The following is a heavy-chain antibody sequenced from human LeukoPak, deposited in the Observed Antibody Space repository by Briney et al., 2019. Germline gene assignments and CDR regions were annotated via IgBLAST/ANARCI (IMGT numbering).Heavy chain of an antibody. CDR1: GYSFTSHG. Sequence: ASVKVSCKASGYSFTSHGISWVRQAPGEGLEWMGWISAYNGNTNYAQKLQGRVTMTTDTSTSTAYMELRSLRSDDTAVYYCARDPGVTIFGVVPYYFDYWGQGTLVTVSS. CDR2: ISAYNGNT. J-gene: IGHJ4*02. V-gene: IGHV1-18*04. D-gene: IGHD3-3*01. CDR3: ARDPGVTIFGVVPYYFDY.